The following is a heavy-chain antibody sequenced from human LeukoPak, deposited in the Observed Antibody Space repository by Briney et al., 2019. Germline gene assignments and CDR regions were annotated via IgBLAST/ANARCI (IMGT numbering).Heavy chain of an antibody. D-gene: IGHD1-14*01. V-gene: IGHV4-30-2*01. J-gene: IGHJ5*02. CDR3: AREGANPRTYNWFDP. CDR1: GGSISRGGYA. Sequence: PSETLSLTCTVSGGSISRGGYAWSWIRQPPGKGLEWIGYIYHSGSTYYNPSLKSRVTISVDRSKNQFSLKLSSVTAADTAVYYCAREGANPRTYNWFDPWGQGTLVTVSS. CDR2: IYHSGST.